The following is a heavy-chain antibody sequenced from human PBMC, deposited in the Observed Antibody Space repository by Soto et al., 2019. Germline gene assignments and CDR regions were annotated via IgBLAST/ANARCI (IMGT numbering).Heavy chain of an antibody. D-gene: IGHD3-10*01. V-gene: IGHV3-30-3*01. CDR2: ISYDGSNK. Sequence: GGSLRLSXAASGFTFSSYAMHWVRQAPGKGLEWVAVISYDGSNKYYADSVKGRFTISRDNSKNTLYLQMNSLRAEDTAVYYCARDKYYYGSGSYYYYFDYWGQGTLVTVSS. CDR1: GFTFSSYA. J-gene: IGHJ4*02. CDR3: ARDKYYYGSGSYYYYFDY.